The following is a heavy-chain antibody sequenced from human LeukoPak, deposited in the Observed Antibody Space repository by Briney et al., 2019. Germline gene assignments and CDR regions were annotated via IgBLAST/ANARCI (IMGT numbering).Heavy chain of an antibody. D-gene: IGHD3-22*01. J-gene: IGHJ5*02. CDR2: MNPNSGNT. CDR1: GSIFTSYD. CDR3: AREQSYYYDSSGYRWFDP. V-gene: IGHV1-8*01. Sequence: GSVKVSCKASGSIFTSYDINWVRQATGQGLEWMGWMNPNSGNTGYAQEFQGRVTMTRNTSISTAYMELSSLRSEDTAVYYCAREQSYYYDSSGYRWFDPWGQGTLVTVSS.